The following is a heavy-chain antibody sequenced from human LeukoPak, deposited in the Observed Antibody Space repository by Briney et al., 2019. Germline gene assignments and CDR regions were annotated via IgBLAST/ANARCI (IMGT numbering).Heavy chain of an antibody. V-gene: IGHV1-3*02. CDR1: GYTFTSYA. J-gene: IGHJ4*02. D-gene: IGHD6-19*01. CDR3: ARAVKYRSGPLTDLLPYYFDY. Sequence: GASVKVSCKASGYTFTSYAMHWVRQAPGQRLEWMGWSNAGNGNTKYSQEFQGRVTITRDTSASTAYMELSSLRSEDMAVYYCARAVKYRSGPLTDLLPYYFDYWGQGTLVTVSS. CDR2: SNAGNGNT.